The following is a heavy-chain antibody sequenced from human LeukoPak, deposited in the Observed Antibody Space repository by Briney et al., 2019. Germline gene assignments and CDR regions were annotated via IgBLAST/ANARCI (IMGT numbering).Heavy chain of an antibody. V-gene: IGHV4-34*01. CDR3: ARAKVTSYYYYYYYMDV. CDR1: GASISSYY. D-gene: IGHD4-17*01. Sequence: PSETLSLTCTVSGASISSYYWSWIRQPPGKGLEWIGEINHSGSTNYNPSLKSRVTISVDTSKNQFSLKLSSVTAADTAVYYCARAKVTSYYYYYYYMDVWGKGTTVTVSS. CDR2: INHSGST. J-gene: IGHJ6*03.